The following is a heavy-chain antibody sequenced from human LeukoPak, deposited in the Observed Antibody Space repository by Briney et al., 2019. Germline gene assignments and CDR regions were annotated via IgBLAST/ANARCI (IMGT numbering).Heavy chain of an antibody. Sequence: PSETLSLTCTVSGGSISSYYWSWIRQPPGKGLEWIGYIYYSGSTNYNPSLKSRVTISVDTSKNQFSLKLSSVTAADTDVYYCARHYPAFDPCGQGTLVTVSS. CDR1: GGSISSYY. J-gene: IGHJ5*02. CDR3: ARHYPAFDP. CDR2: IYYSGST. V-gene: IGHV4-59*08.